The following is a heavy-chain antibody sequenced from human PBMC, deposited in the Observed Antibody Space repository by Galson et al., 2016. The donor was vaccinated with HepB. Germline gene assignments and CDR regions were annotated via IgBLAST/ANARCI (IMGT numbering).Heavy chain of an antibody. CDR1: GYTFTSYV. J-gene: IGHJ6*02. D-gene: IGHD2-15*01. CDR2: IDASNGNT. V-gene: IGHV1-3*01. Sequence: VKVSCKASGYTFTSYVMHWVRQAPGQRLEWMGWIDASNGNTKYSQKFQGRVTITRDTSATTAYMELSSLKSEDTAVYYCARDPPRYCSGGSCNYYYDMDVWGQGTSVTVSS. CDR3: ARDPPRYCSGGSCNYYYDMDV.